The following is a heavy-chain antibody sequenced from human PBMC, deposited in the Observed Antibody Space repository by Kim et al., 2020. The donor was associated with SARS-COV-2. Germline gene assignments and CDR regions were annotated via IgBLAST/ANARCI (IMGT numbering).Heavy chain of an antibody. Sequence: ASVKVSCKASGYTFTSYDINWVRQATGQGLEWMGWMNPNSGNTGYAQKFQGRVTMTRNTSISTAYMELSSLRSEDTAVYYCARDYITMVQGDYYYYYGMDVWGQGTTVTVSS. CDR1: GYTFTSYD. CDR3: ARDYITMVQGDYYYYYGMDV. CDR2: MNPNSGNT. J-gene: IGHJ6*02. D-gene: IGHD3-10*01. V-gene: IGHV1-8*01.